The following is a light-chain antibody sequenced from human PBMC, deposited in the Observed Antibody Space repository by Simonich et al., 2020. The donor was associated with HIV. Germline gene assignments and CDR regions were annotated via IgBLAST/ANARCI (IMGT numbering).Light chain of an antibody. CDR3: QQSYSTPLT. Sequence: DIQMTQSTSTLSASVGDRVTITCRASQSISTGLAWYQQKPGKAPKLLVYKASSLESGVPSRFSGSGSGTDFTLTISSLQPEDFATYYWQQSYSTPLTFGGGTKVEIK. J-gene: IGKJ4*01. V-gene: IGKV1-5*03. CDR2: KAS. CDR1: QSISTG.